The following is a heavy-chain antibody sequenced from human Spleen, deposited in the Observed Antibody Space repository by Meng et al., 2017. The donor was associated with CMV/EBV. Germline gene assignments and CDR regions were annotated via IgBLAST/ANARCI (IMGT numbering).Heavy chain of an antibody. CDR2: IIPLFGTA. CDR1: GGTFSSYA. V-gene: IGHV1-69*05. Sequence: SCKASGGTFSSYAISWVRQAPGQGLEWMGGIIPLFGTANYAQKFQGRVTITTDESTSTAYMELSSLRSEDTAVYYCARDLGIGFDYWGQGTLVTVSS. CDR3: ARDLGIGFDY. D-gene: IGHD3-16*01. J-gene: IGHJ4*02.